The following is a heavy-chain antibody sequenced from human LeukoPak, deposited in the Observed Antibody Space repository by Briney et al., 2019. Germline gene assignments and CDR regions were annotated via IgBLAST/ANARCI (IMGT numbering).Heavy chain of an antibody. CDR3: ARDAYYYDSSGLDY. D-gene: IGHD3-22*01. CDR2: IWYDGSNK. J-gene: IGHJ4*02. CDR1: GFTFSSYG. V-gene: IGHV3-33*01. Sequence: GGSLRLSCAASGFTFSSYGMHWVRPAPGKGLEWVAVIWYDGSNKYYADSVKGRFTISRDNSKNTLYLQMNSLRAEDTAVYYCARDAYYYDSSGLDYWGQGTLVTVSS.